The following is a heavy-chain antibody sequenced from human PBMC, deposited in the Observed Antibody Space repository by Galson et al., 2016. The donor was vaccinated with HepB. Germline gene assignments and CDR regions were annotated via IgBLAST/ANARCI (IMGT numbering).Heavy chain of an antibody. CDR2: IWYDGSNK. D-gene: IGHD3-9*01. Sequence: SLRLSCAASGFTFSSFGMYWVHQAPGKGLEWVAVIWYDGSNKYYADSVKGRFTISRDNSKNTLYLQMNSLRAEDTAVYYCARDRDTILSYYGMDVWGQGTTVTVSS. CDR1: GFTFSSFG. V-gene: IGHV3-33*01. CDR3: ARDRDTILSYYGMDV. J-gene: IGHJ6*02.